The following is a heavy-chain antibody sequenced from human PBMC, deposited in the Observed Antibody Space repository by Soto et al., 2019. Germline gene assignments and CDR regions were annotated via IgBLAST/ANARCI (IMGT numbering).Heavy chain of an antibody. J-gene: IGHJ4*02. CDR1: GGSINSCW. D-gene: IGHD3-10*01. CDR3: ARDIGSYAYGEGY. CDR2: VYSSGTT. Sequence: SETLSLTCSVSGGSINSCWWSWIRQPAGKGLEWIGRVYSSGTTDYNPSLNSRATLSVETSKNQFSLKLSSVTAADTAVYYCARDIGSYAYGEGYWGQGTQVTVSS. V-gene: IGHV4-4*07.